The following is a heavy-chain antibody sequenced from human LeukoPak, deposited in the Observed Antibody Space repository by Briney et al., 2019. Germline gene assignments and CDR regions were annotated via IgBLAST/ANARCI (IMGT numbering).Heavy chain of an antibody. J-gene: IGHJ5*02. CDR2: IRSKGNTYAT. V-gene: IGHV3-73*01. D-gene: IGHD4-17*01. CDR1: GFTFSGSA. CDR3: TCDYGDYWNWFDP. Sequence: GGSLRLSCAASGFTFSGSAMHWVRQASGKGPEWVGRIRSKGNTYATAYAASVKGRFTISRDDSKNTAYLQMNSLKTEDTAVYCCTCDYGDYWNWFDPWGQGTLVTVSS.